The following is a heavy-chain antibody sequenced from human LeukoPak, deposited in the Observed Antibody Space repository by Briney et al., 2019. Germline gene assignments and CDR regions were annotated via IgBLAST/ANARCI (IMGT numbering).Heavy chain of an antibody. Sequence: ASVKVSCKASGYTLTGYYIHWVRQAPGQGLEWMGWISAYNGNTNYAQKLQGRVTMTTDTSTSTAYMELRSLRSDDTAVYYCARGPEGLWFGESSRGYFDYWGQGTLVTVSS. CDR2: ISAYNGNT. D-gene: IGHD3-10*01. V-gene: IGHV1-18*04. CDR3: ARGPEGLWFGESSRGYFDY. CDR1: GYTLTGYY. J-gene: IGHJ4*02.